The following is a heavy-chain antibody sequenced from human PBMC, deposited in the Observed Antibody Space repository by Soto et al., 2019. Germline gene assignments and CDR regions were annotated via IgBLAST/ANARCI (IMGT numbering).Heavy chain of an antibody. CDR3: ARDGGYYGDLDFDY. CDR2: ISSSSSYI. V-gene: IGHV3-21*01. J-gene: IGHJ4*02. D-gene: IGHD4-17*01. Sequence: EVQLVESGGGLVKPGGSLRLSCAASGFTFSSYSMNWVRQAPGKGLEWVSSISSSSSYIYYADSVKGRFTISRDNAKNSLYLQMNSLRAEDTAVYYCARDGGYYGDLDFDYWGQGTLVTVSS. CDR1: GFTFSSYS.